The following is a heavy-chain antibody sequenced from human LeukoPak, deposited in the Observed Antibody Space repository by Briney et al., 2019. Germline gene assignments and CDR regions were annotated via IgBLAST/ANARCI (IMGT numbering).Heavy chain of an antibody. Sequence: GGCLRLSCAASGFTFSSYSMNWVRQAPGKGLEWVSSISSSSSYMYYTDSVKGRFTISRDNAKNSLYLQMNSLRAEDTAVYYCARDLTIPIGDWGQGTLVTVSS. CDR1: GFTFSSYS. J-gene: IGHJ4*02. CDR2: ISSSSSYM. CDR3: ARDLTIPIGD. D-gene: IGHD3-16*01. V-gene: IGHV3-21*01.